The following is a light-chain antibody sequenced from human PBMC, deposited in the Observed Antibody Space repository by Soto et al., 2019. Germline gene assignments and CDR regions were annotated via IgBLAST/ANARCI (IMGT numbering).Light chain of an antibody. CDR1: RSNIGSGYD. CDR2: GNN. CDR3: QSYDSSLSDWV. J-gene: IGLJ3*02. Sequence: QSVLTQPPSVSGAPGQRVTISCTGSRSNIGSGYDVHWYQQLPGTAPKLLIYGNNNRPSGVPDRFSGSKSGTSASLAITGLQAEDEADYYCQSYDSSLSDWVFGGGTKLTVL. V-gene: IGLV1-40*01.